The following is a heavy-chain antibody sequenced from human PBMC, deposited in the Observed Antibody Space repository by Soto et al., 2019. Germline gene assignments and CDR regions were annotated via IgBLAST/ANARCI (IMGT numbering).Heavy chain of an antibody. J-gene: IGHJ5*01. D-gene: IGHD2-8*01. V-gene: IGHV1-18*01. CDR2: ISAYNGNT. CDR3: ARVRYSANGVCYNWFDP. CDR1: GYTFTSYG. Sequence: ASVKVSCKASGYTFTSYGISWVRQAPGQGLEWMGWISAYNGNTNYAQKPQGRVTMTTDTSTSTAHMELRSLGADDTAEYYCARVRYSANGVCYNWFDPWGQGTLVTVSS.